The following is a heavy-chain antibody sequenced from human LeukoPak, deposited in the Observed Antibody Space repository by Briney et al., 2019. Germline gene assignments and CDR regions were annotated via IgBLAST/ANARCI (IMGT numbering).Heavy chain of an antibody. Sequence: ASVKVSCKASGYTFTGYYVHWVRQAPGQGLEWMGWIIPNSGGTNYAQKFQGRVTMTRDTSISTAYMELSRLTSDDTAVYYCAAVLGAFDIWGQGTMVTVSS. CDR2: IIPNSGGT. CDR3: AAVLGAFDI. J-gene: IGHJ3*02. CDR1: GYTFTGYY. D-gene: IGHD6-19*01. V-gene: IGHV1-2*02.